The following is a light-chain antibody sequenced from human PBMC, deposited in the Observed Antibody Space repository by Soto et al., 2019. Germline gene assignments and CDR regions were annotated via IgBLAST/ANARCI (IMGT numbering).Light chain of an antibody. V-gene: IGKV3-20*01. CDR1: QTVTTSQ. CDR2: AAS. J-gene: IGKJ4*01. Sequence: VLTQSPGTLSLSPGEIATLSCMASQTVTTSQLTWFQQKPCQSPRLLIYAASIRAAGIPDRFSGSGSGTDFTPTISRLEPADFGFYYDQQYGSAPFTVGGGPKVEIK. CDR3: QQYGSAPFT.